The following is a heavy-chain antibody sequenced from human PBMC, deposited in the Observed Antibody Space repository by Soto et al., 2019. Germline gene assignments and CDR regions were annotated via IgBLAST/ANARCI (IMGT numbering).Heavy chain of an antibody. CDR2: MIPGDSVT. V-gene: IGHV5-51*03. Sequence: EVQLVQSGAEVKKAGESLKISCKGSGYSFSNNWVGWLRRMPGKGLEWMGIMIPGDSVTRSSPSFQGQVTISADKSINTAYLQWSSLKPSDSAMYYCARHNRYSSTWFEGWFDPWGQGTLVTVSS. CDR3: ARHNRYSSTWFEGWFDP. CDR1: GYSFSNNW. J-gene: IGHJ5*02. D-gene: IGHD6-13*01.